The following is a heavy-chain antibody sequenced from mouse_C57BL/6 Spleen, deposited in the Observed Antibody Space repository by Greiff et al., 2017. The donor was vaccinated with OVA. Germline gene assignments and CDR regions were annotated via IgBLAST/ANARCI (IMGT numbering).Heavy chain of an antibody. CDR1: GYTFTSYW. V-gene: IGHV1-72*01. CDR3: ARPQLTGAGYYFDY. J-gene: IGHJ2*01. Sequence: QVQLQQPGAELVKPGASVKLSCKASGYTFTSYWMHWVKQRPGRGLEWIGRIDPNSGGTKYHEKFKSKATLTVDKPSSTAYMQLSSLTSEDSAVEYWARPQLTGAGYYFDYWGQGTTLTVSA. D-gene: IGHD4-1*01. CDR2: IDPNSGGT.